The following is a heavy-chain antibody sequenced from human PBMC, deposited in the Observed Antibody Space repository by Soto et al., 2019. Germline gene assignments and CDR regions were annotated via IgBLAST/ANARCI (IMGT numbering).Heavy chain of an antibody. CDR3: ATPLRGSSGYYPFWY. Sequence: QVQLVQSGAEVKKPGSSVKVSCKASGGTFSSYAISWVRQAPGHGLEWMGGIIPIFGTANYAQKFQGRVTITADESRITAYMELSSLRSEDTAVYYCATPLRGSSGYYPFWYWGQGTLVTVSS. CDR2: IIPIFGTA. CDR1: GGTFSSYA. V-gene: IGHV1-69*01. D-gene: IGHD3-22*01. J-gene: IGHJ4*02.